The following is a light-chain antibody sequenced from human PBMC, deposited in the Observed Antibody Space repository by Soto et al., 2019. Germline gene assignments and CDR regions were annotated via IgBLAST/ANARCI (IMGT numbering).Light chain of an antibody. CDR2: GAS. J-gene: IGKJ1*01. V-gene: IGKV3-20*01. CDR3: QQYGSSPRT. Sequence: EIVLTQSPGTLSLSPGERATLSCRASQSVSSSYLAWYQQKPGQAPRLLIYGASSRATGIPDRFSGSGSGTDFQLTISRLEPEDFAVYYFQQYGSSPRTFGQGPKVEIK. CDR1: QSVSSSY.